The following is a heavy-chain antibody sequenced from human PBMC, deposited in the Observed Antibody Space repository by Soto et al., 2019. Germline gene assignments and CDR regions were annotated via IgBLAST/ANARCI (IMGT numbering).Heavy chain of an antibody. CDR1: GGSFSGYY. Sequence: SETLSLTCAVYGGSFSGYYWSWIRQPPGKGLEWIGEINHSGSTNYNPSLKSRVTISVDTSKNQFSLKLSSVTAADTAVYYCGVGRAYYFDYWGQGTLITVSS. V-gene: IGHV4-34*01. J-gene: IGHJ4*02. CDR3: GVGRAYYFDY. D-gene: IGHD2-15*01. CDR2: INHSGST.